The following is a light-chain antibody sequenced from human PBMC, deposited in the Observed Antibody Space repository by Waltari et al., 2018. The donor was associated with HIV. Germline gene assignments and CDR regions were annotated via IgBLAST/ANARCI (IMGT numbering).Light chain of an antibody. CDR2: DVS. CDR1: SSDVGGYNY. Sequence: QSALTQPASVSGSPGQSITISCTGTSSDVGGYNYVPWYQQHPGKAPKLMIYDVSNRPSGVSNRFSGSKSGNTASLTISGLQAEDEADYYCSSYTSSSTGPWVFGGGTKLTVL. J-gene: IGLJ3*02. V-gene: IGLV2-14*01. CDR3: SSYTSSSTGPWV.